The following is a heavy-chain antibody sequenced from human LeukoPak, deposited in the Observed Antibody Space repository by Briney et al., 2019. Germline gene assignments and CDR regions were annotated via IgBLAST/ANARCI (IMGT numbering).Heavy chain of an antibody. V-gene: IGHV3-30-3*01. CDR2: ISYDGSNK. Sequence: GRSLRLSCAASRCTFSSYAMHWVRQAPGKGLEWVAVISYDGSNKYYADSVKGRFTISRDNSKNTLYLQMNSLRAEDTAVYYCARDVGEYSSSLLPGWFDPWGQGTLVTVSS. D-gene: IGHD6-6*01. J-gene: IGHJ5*02. CDR3: ARDVGEYSSSLLPGWFDP. CDR1: RCTFSSYA.